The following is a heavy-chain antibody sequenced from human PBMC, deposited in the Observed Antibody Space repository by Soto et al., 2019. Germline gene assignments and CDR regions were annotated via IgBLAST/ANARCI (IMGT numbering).Heavy chain of an antibody. CDR3: ARRGSGHTFDY. V-gene: IGHV4-39*02. J-gene: IGHJ4*02. D-gene: IGHD3-10*01. CDR2: IYEAGTT. Sequence: SETLSLTCAVSGASISRTGFHLGWIRQTPGQVLEWIGSIYEAGTTFYNSSLKSRVIISAYTSKNHFSLQLSSVTAADTAVYYCARRGSGHTFDYWGQGTLVTVSS. CDR1: GASISRTGFH.